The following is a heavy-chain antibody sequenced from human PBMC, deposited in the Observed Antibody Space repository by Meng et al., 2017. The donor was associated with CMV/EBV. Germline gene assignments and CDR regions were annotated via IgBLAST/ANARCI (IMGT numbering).Heavy chain of an antibody. CDR1: GYTFTSYG. CDR2: ISAYNGNT. J-gene: IGHJ5*02. CDR3: ARDLEDYSWFDP. Sequence: GESLKISCKASGYTFTSYGISWVRQAPGQGLEWMGWISAYNGNTNYAQKLQGRVTMTTDTSTSTAYMELRSLRSDDTAVYYCARDLEDYSWFDPWGQGTLVTVSS. D-gene: IGHD4-11*01. V-gene: IGHV1-18*01.